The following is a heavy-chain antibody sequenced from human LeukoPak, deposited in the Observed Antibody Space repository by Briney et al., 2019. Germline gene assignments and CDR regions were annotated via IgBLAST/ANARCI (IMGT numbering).Heavy chain of an antibody. Sequence: GGSLRLSCAASGFTFSSYGMHWVRRAPGKGLEWVAVISYDGSNKYYADSVKGRFTISRDNSKNTLYLQMNSLRAEDTAVYYCAKDRIAVASRGYFDYWGQGTLVTVSS. CDR2: ISYDGSNK. CDR3: AKDRIAVASRGYFDY. D-gene: IGHD6-19*01. V-gene: IGHV3-30*18. CDR1: GFTFSSYG. J-gene: IGHJ4*02.